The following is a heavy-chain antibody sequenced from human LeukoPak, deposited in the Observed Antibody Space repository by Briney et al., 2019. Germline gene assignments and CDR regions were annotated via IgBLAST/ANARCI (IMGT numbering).Heavy chain of an antibody. Sequence: SGGSLRLSCAASGFTFSSYAMHWVRQAPGKGLEWVAVISYDGSNKYYADSVKGRSTISRDNSKNTLYLQMNSLRAEDTAVYYCARDYYGSGSYAALYYYYYGMDVWGQGTTVTVSS. D-gene: IGHD3-10*01. CDR2: ISYDGSNK. V-gene: IGHV3-30-3*01. CDR1: GFTFSSYA. CDR3: ARDYYGSGSYAALYYYYYGMDV. J-gene: IGHJ6*02.